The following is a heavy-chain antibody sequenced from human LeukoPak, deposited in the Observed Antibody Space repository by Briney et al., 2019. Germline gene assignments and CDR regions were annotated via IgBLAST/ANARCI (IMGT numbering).Heavy chain of an antibody. V-gene: IGHV1-18*04. D-gene: IGHD3-10*01. CDR1: GYTFTSYG. Sequence: ASAKVSSKASGYTFTSYGISWVRQAPGQGLEWMGWISAYNGNTNYAQKLQGRVTMTTDTSTSTAYMELRSLRSDYTAVYYCARSRFGEFHFDYWGQGTLVTVSS. CDR2: ISAYNGNT. J-gene: IGHJ4*02. CDR3: ARSRFGEFHFDY.